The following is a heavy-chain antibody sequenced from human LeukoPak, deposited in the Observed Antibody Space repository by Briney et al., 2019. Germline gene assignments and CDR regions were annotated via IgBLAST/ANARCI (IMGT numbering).Heavy chain of an antibody. V-gene: IGHV4-59*01. CDR1: GDSIGGYY. CDR2: IYYSGST. J-gene: IGHJ4*02. Sequence: SETLSLTCTVSGDSIGGYYWSWIRQSPGKGLEWIGYIYYSGSTNYNPSLKSRVTISVDTSKNQLSLKLSSVTAADTAVYYCARSKYFYDSNGYYVFDYWGQGTLVTVSS. D-gene: IGHD3-22*01. CDR3: ARSKYFYDSNGYYVFDY.